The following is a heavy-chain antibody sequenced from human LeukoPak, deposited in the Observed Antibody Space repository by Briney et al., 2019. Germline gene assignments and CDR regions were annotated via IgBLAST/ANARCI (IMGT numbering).Heavy chain of an antibody. CDR3: ARDRGVVVPAAHIDY. CDR1: GFTFSSYA. D-gene: IGHD2-2*01. CDR2: ISYDGSNK. Sequence: SGGSLRLSCAASGFTFSSYAMHGVRQAPGKGLERVAVISYDGSNKYYADSVKGRFTISRDNSKTTLYLQMNSLRAEDTAVYYCARDRGVVVPAAHIDYWGQGTLVTVSS. V-gene: IGHV3-30*01. J-gene: IGHJ4*02.